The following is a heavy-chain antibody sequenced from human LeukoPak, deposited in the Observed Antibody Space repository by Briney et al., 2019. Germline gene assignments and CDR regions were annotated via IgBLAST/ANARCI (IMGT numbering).Heavy chain of an antibody. V-gene: IGHV3-23*01. Sequence: PPGGSLRLSCAVSGFIFSSYDMSWVRQTPGKGLEWVSGISGSGDSAYYADSVKGRFTISRDNSKSTLSLQMNGLRAEDTAVYYCAKFSSGWYDDYWGQGTLVTVSS. CDR1: GFIFSSYD. J-gene: IGHJ4*02. CDR3: AKFSSGWYDDY. D-gene: IGHD6-13*01. CDR2: ISGSGDSA.